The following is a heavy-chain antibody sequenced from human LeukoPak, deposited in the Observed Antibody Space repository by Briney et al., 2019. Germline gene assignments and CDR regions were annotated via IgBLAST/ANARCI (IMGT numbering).Heavy chain of an antibody. CDR2: IYYSGST. D-gene: IGHD4-17*01. CDR3: ARHDYGDYVGMVLKKGNWFDP. J-gene: IGHJ5*02. V-gene: IGHV4-59*01. Sequence: SETLSLTCTVSGGSISSYYWSWIRQPPGKGLEWIGYIYYSGSTNYNPSLKSRVTISVDTSKNQFSLKLSSVTATDTAVYYCARHDYGDYVGMVLKKGNWFDPWGQGTWSPSPQ. CDR1: GGSISSYY.